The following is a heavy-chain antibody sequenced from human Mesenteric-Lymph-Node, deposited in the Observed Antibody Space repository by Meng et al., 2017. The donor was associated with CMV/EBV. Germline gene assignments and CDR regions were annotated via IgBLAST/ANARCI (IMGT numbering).Heavy chain of an antibody. CDR1: FGISDAR. J-gene: IGHJ2*01. D-gene: IGHD2-2*01. V-gene: IGHV3-15*01. CDR3: TTDDIVVVPAARIDL. Sequence: FGISDARKGGVRRARGKGLEWVGSIKSETDGGTTDYAAPVKGRFTISKDDSKNTLYLQMNSLKTEDTAVYYCTTDDIVVVPAARIDLWGRGTLVTVSS. CDR2: IKSETDGGTT.